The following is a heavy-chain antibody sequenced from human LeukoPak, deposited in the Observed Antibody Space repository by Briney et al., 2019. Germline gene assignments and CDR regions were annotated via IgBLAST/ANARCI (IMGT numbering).Heavy chain of an antibody. CDR3: ARETVLRWDNWFDP. CDR2: ISGSGGST. J-gene: IGHJ5*02. D-gene: IGHD2-21*01. V-gene: IGHV3-23*01. Sequence: PGGTLGLSCAASGFTFSSYGMSWVRQAPGKGLEWVSAISGSGGSTYYADSVKGRFTISRDNSKNTLYLQMNSLRAEDTAVYYCARETVLRWDNWFDPWGQGTLVTVSS. CDR1: GFTFSSYG.